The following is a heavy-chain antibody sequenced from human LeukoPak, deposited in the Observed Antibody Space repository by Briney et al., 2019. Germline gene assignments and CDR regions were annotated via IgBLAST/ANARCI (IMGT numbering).Heavy chain of an antibody. Sequence: PSETLSLTCTVSGGSISNYYWGWIRQPPGKGLEWIGYIYYSGSTNYNPSLKSRVTMSVDSSKNQFSLKLSSVTAADTAVYYCYSAFDWFNFDYWGQGTLVTVSS. V-gene: IGHV4-59*08. CDR2: IYYSGST. CDR1: GGSISNYY. D-gene: IGHD3-9*01. CDR3: YSAFDWFNFDY. J-gene: IGHJ4*02.